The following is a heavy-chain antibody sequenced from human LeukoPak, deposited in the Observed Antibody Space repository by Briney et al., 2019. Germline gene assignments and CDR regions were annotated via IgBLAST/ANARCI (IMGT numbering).Heavy chain of an antibody. CDR1: GYTFTSYY. V-gene: IGHV1-46*01. CDR2: INPSGGST. CDR3: ARDRKRTTLLWFGELYPDY. Sequence: ASVKVSCKASGYTFTSYYMHWVRQAPGQGLEWMGIINPSGGSTSYAQKFQGRVTMTRDMSTSTGYMELSSCRSEDTAVYYCARDRKRTTLLWFGELYPDYWGQGTLVTVSS. J-gene: IGHJ4*02. D-gene: IGHD3-10*01.